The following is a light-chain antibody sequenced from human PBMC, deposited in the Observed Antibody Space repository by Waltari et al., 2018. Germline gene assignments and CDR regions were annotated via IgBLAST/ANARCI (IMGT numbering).Light chain of an antibody. CDR3: QQYYATPRT. CDR2: WAS. CDR1: QSVLYSSNNRNY. J-gene: IGKJ1*01. V-gene: IGKV4-1*01. Sequence: DIVMTQSPDSLAVSLGERATINCKSSQSVLYSSNNRNYLGWYQHKAGQPPKLLIYWASTRESGVPDRFSGSGSGTDFTLTFSNLQAEDVAVYYCQQYYATPRTFGQGTKVAIK.